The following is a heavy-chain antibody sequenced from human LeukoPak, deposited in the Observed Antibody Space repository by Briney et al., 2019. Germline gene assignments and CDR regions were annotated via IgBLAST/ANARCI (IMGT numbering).Heavy chain of an antibody. V-gene: IGHV5-51*01. D-gene: IGHD2-15*01. CDR2: IYPDDSET. Sequence: GESLKISCKGSGYMFTSFWIGWVRQLPGKGLEWMGIIYPDDSETRYSPSFQGQVTISTDNSISTVYLQLSSLKASDTAMYYCARPHTPYIDILGGFYFWGQGTPVTVSS. J-gene: IGHJ4*02. CDR3: ARPHTPYIDILGGFYF. CDR1: GYMFTSFW.